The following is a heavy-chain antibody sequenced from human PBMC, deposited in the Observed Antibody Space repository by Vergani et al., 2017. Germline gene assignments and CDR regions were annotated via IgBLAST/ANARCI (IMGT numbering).Heavy chain of an antibody. V-gene: IGHV3-11*01. CDR3: ARDLSQRWLAFDI. CDR2: LSSSGSTI. D-gene: IGHD3-22*01. CDR1: GFTFSDYY. Sequence: QVQLVESGGGLVKPGGSLSLSCDASGFTFSDYYMSWIRQAPGKGLEWVSYLSSSGSTIYYADSVKGRFTISRDTAKNSLYLQMNSLRAEDTAVYYCARDLSQRWLAFDIWGQGTMVTVSS. J-gene: IGHJ3*02.